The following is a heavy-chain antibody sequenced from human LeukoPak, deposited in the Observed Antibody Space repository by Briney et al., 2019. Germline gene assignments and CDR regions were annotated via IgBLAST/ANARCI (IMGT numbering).Heavy chain of an antibody. Sequence: PSGTLSLTCTFSGDSNTAPKWWSWVRQAPGEGLEWIGEIYHDRTTSFNPSLKSRLTISVDKSANQFFLNLNSVSATDTAVYYCVGRGLYGGTWLFEYWGQGALVTVSS. D-gene: IGHD2-8*01. CDR1: GDSNTAPKW. CDR3: VGRGLYGGTWLFEY. J-gene: IGHJ4*02. CDR2: IYHDRTT. V-gene: IGHV4-4*02.